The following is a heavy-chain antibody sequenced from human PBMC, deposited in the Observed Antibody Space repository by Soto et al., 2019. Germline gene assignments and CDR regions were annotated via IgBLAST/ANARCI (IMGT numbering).Heavy chain of an antibody. J-gene: IGHJ6*02. CDR3: ARDGGSVTAVAGTQDRYKYYGMDV. D-gene: IGHD6-19*01. CDR2: ISGSGGST. V-gene: IGHV3-23*01. Sequence: PGGSLRLSCAASGFTFSTYGFHWVRQAPGKGLEWVSAISGSGGSTYYADSVRGRFTISRDNSKNTLYLQMNNLRAEDTAVYYCARDGGSVTAVAGTQDRYKYYGMDVWGQGTTVTVSS. CDR1: GFTFSTYG.